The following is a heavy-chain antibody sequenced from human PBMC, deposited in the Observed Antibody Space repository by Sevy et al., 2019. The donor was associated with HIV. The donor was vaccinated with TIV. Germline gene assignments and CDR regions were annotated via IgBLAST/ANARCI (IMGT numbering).Heavy chain of an antibody. V-gene: IGHV3-30*18. CDR3: AKDFTGYNGMDV. D-gene: IGHD3-9*01. CDR2: ISYHGRDK. J-gene: IGHJ6*02. CDR1: GISFTTSG. Sequence: RGSLRLSCVVSGISFTTSGMHWVRQAPGKGLEWVAVISYHGRDKFYAESVKGRSTISRDNSKNMLYLQINSLRAEDTAVYYCAKDFTGYNGMDVWGQGTMVTVSS.